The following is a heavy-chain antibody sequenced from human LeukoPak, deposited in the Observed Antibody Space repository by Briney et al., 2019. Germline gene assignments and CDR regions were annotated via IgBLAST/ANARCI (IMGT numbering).Heavy chain of an antibody. Sequence: SETLSLTCAVYGGSFSGYYWSWIPQPPGKGLEWIGEINHSGSTNYNPSLKSRVTISVDTSKNQFSLKQSSVTAADTAVYYCAGRPVEGWYGVIGWWFDPWGQGTLVTVSS. J-gene: IGHJ5*02. V-gene: IGHV4-34*01. CDR3: AGRPVEGWYGVIGWWFDP. CDR1: GGSFSGYY. D-gene: IGHD6-19*01. CDR2: INHSGST.